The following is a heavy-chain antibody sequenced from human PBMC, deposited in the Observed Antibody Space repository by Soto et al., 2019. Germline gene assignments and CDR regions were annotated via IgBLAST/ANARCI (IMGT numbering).Heavy chain of an antibody. J-gene: IGHJ6*02. CDR3: ARARYQLLHPYYYGMDV. Sequence: PSETLSLTCALSGCSISSYYWSWIRQSPGKGLEWIGYIHYSGSTKSNPSLKSRVTISVDTSRNQVSLKLSSVTAADSAVYFCARARYQLLHPYYYGMDVWGQGTTVTVSS. CDR1: GCSISSYY. CDR2: IHYSGST. D-gene: IGHD2-2*01. V-gene: IGHV4-59*01.